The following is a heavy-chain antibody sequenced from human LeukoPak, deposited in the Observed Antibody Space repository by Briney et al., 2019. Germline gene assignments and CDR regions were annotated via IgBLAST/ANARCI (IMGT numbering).Heavy chain of an antibody. CDR3: ARGVLWFGELSP. D-gene: IGHD3-10*01. V-gene: IGHV4-38-2*02. Sequence: SETLPLTCTVSGYSISSGFYWGWIRQPPGKGLEWIGSIYHSGSTYYNSSLKSRVTISVDTSKNLFSLKLSSVTAADTAVYYCARGVLWFGELSPWGQGTLVTVSS. CDR1: GYSISSGFY. CDR2: IYHSGST. J-gene: IGHJ5*02.